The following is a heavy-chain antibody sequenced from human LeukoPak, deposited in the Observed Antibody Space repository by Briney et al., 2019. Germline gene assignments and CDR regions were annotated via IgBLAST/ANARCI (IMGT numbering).Heavy chain of an antibody. V-gene: IGHV3-15*01. D-gene: IGHD5-18*01. CDR3: WDTATNGIWDH. J-gene: IGHJ4*02. Sequence: EPGGSLRLSCAASGFIFTNAWMNWVRRAPGKGLEWVGRIRSKAAGGTVDYAAPVKDRFIISRDDSKNTVYLQINSLKTEDTAVYYCWDTATNGIWDHWGQGTLVTVSS. CDR1: GFIFTNAW. CDR2: IRSKAAGGTV.